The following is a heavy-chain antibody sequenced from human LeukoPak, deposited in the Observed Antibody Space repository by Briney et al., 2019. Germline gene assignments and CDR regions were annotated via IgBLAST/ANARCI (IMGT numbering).Heavy chain of an antibody. CDR1: GYAFTDYE. CDR3: ARDGTITFGGVIVIDY. V-gene: IGHV1-2*02. J-gene: IGHJ4*02. Sequence: ASVKVSCKASGYAFTDYEMHWVRQAPGQGLEWMGWISPKSGDTNHAQKFQGRVTMTRDTSTSTVYMELSSLRSEDTAVYYCARDGTITFGGVIVIDYWGQGTLVTVSS. CDR2: ISPKSGDT. D-gene: IGHD3-16*02.